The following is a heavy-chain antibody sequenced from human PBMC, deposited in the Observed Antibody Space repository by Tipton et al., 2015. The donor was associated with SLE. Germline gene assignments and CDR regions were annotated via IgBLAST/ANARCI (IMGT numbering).Heavy chain of an antibody. J-gene: IGHJ5*02. CDR1: GGPLNSCCYY. V-gene: IGHV4-61*05. CDR2: IYTSGST. CDR3: ARHGLNSKAADP. D-gene: IGHD6-6*01. Sequence: TLSLTCTVSGGPLNSCCYYWGWIRQPPGKGLEWIGYIYTSGSTNYNPSLKSRVTISVDTPKNQFSLKLSSVTAADTAVYYCARHGLNSKAADPWGQGTLVTVSS.